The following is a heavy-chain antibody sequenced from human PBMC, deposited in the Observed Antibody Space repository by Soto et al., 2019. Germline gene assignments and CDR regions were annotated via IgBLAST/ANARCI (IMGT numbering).Heavy chain of an antibody. CDR3: ARNRSGSYYPSFFDY. D-gene: IGHD1-26*01. Sequence: NPSETLSLTCTVSGGSISSYYWSWIRQPPGKGLEWIGYMYFRGSTNYNPSLKSRVTISVDTSKNRFSLKLNSVTAADTSVYYCARNRSGSYYPSFFDYWGQGILVTVSS. CDR2: MYFRGST. V-gene: IGHV4-59*01. J-gene: IGHJ4*02. CDR1: GGSISSYY.